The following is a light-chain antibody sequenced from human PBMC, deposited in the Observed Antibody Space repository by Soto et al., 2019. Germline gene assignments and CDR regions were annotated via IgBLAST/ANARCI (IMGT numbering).Light chain of an antibody. J-gene: IGKJ1*01. CDR3: QQYGSSAWT. CDR1: QSVSGSY. V-gene: IGKV3-20*01. Sequence: EIVLTQSPGTLSLSPGERATLSSRASQSVSGSYLAWYQQKPGQAPRLLIYGSSSRATGIPDRFSGSGSGTDFTLTISRLEPEDFAVYYCQQYGSSAWTFGQGTKVEIK. CDR2: GSS.